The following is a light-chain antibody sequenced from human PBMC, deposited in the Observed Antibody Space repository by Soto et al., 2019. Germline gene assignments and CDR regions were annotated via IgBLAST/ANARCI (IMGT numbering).Light chain of an antibody. CDR3: QQSYNPPS. V-gene: IGKV1-5*01. J-gene: IGKJ5*01. CDR2: DAS. Sequence: DIQMTQSPSTLSASVGDRVTITFRDSQTITTWLAWYQQKPGKAPKLLIYDASILESGVPSRFSGTGSGTEFTLTISRLQPEDAATYYCQQSYNPPSFGQGTRLEIK. CDR1: QTITTW.